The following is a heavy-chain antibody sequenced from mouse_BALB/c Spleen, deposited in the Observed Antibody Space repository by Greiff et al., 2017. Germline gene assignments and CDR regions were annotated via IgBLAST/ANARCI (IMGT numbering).Heavy chain of an antibody. Sequence: QVQLQQSGPELVRPGVSVKISCKGFGYTFTDYAMHWVKQSHAKSLEWIGVISTYYGNTNYNQKFKGKATMTVDKSSSTAYMELARLTSEDSAIYYCARGAGSRTMDYWGQGTSVTVSS. CDR1: GYTFTDYA. D-gene: IGHD1-1*01. V-gene: IGHV1-67*01. CDR3: ARGAGSRTMDY. CDR2: ISTYYGNT. J-gene: IGHJ4*01.